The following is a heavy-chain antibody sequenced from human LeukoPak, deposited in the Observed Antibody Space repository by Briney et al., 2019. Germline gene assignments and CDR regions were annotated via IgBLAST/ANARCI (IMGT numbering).Heavy chain of an antibody. Sequence: PGGSLRLSCAASGFTFSGYAMNWVRQAPGKGLEWVSRIYISSSSNIISYADSVKGRFTISRDNAKNSLYLQMNSLRAEDTAVYYCARERVIAARPLGVDYWGQGTLVTVSS. CDR3: ARERVIAARPLGVDY. J-gene: IGHJ4*02. D-gene: IGHD6-6*01. CDR2: ISSSSNII. V-gene: IGHV3-48*04. CDR1: GFTFSGYA.